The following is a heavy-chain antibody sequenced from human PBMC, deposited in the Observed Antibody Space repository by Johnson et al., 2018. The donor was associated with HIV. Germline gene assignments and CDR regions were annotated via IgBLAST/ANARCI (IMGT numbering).Heavy chain of an antibody. Sequence: VQLVESGGGLIHPGGSLRLSCEASGFSISSNYLSWVRQAPGKSLEWVSIIYSGDTTYYAGSVKGRFTISRDNAKNSLYLQMNSLKTEDTAVYYCALSYSLDAVDIWGQGTMVTVSS. CDR3: ALSYSLDAVDI. V-gene: IGHV3-53*01. D-gene: IGHD2-21*01. CDR1: GFSISSNY. J-gene: IGHJ3*02. CDR2: IYSGDTT.